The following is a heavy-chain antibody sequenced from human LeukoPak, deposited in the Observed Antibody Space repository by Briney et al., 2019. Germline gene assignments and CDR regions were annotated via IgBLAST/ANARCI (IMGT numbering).Heavy chain of an antibody. D-gene: IGHD5-24*01. J-gene: IGHJ4*02. CDR1: GGSISSYY. CDR2: IYYSGST. V-gene: IGHV4-59*12. CDR3: ARGPTRHDY. Sequence: SETLSLTCTVSGGSISSYYWSWIRQPPGKGLEWIGYIYYSGSTNYNPSLKSRVTISVDTSKNQFSLKLSSVTAADTAVYYCARGPTRHDYWGQGTLVTVSS.